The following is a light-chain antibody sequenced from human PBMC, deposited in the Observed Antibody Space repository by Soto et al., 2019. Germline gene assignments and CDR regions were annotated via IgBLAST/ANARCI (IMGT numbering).Light chain of an antibody. Sequence: EIVMTQSPATLSVSPGERATLSCRASQSVSSNLARYQQKPGQAPRLLIYGASTRATGIPARFSGSGSGTEFTLTISGLQSEDFAVYDCQQYNNWPPWTFGQGTKVVVK. V-gene: IGKV3-15*01. CDR2: GAS. CDR1: QSVSSN. J-gene: IGKJ1*01. CDR3: QQYNNWPPWT.